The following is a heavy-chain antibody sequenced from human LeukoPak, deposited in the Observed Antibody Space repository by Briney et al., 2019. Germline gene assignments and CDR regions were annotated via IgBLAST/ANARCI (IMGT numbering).Heavy chain of an antibody. J-gene: IGHJ4*02. D-gene: IGHD3-16*01. CDR3: ARGGVLKSVDY. Sequence: PSETLSLTCTVPGGSISRYYWTWIRQPPGKGLEWIGHIYDIGTTNYNTPLKSRVTISVDTTTTQFHLRLSSVTAAHTAVYYWARGGVLKSVDYWGQGTLVTVSS. V-gene: IGHV4-59*01. CDR1: GGSISRYY. CDR2: IYDIGTT.